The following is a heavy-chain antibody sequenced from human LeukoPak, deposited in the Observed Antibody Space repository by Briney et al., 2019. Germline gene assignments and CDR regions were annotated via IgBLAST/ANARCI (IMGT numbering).Heavy chain of an antibody. V-gene: IGHV5-10-1*01. J-gene: IGHJ5*02. CDR1: GYSFTSYW. CDR2: IDPSDSYT. Sequence: GQSLKISCKGSGYSFTSYWISWVRQMPGKGLEWMGRIDPSDSYTNYSPSFQGHITISADKSISTAYLQWSSLKASDTAMYYCARHLRQTGWFDPWGQGTLVTVSS. CDR3: ARHLRQTGWFDP.